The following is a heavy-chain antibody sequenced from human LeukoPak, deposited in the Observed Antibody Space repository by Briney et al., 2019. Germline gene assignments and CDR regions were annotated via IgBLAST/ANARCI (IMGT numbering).Heavy chain of an antibody. V-gene: IGHV3-23*01. D-gene: IGHD3-10*01. Sequence: GGSLRLSCAASGFSFSSYAMTWVRQAPGKGLESVSTISGSGDRTFYADSVKGRFTISRDNSKNTLYLQMNSLRAEDTAVYYCSKDRYYGSGSYPYYYYGMDVWGQGTTVTVSS. J-gene: IGHJ6*02. CDR2: ISGSGDRT. CDR1: GFSFSSYA. CDR3: SKDRYYGSGSYPYYYYGMDV.